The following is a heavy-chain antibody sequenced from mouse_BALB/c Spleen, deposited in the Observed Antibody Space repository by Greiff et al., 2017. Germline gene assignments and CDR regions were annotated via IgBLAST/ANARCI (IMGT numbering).Heavy chain of an antibody. CDR1: GYTFSSYW. CDR2: ILPGSGST. Sequence: QVQLKQSGAELMKPGASVKISCKATGYTFSSYWIEWVKQRPGHGLEWIGEILPGSGSTNYNEKFKGKATFTADTSSNTAYMQLSSLTSEDSAVYYCARSGGGTWFACWGQGTLVTVSA. J-gene: IGHJ3*01. CDR3: ARSGGGTWFAC. D-gene: IGHD1-1*02. V-gene: IGHV1-9*01.